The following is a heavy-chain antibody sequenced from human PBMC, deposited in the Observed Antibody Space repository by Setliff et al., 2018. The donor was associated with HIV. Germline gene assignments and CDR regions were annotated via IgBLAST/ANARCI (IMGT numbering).Heavy chain of an antibody. CDR2: ITGSGGSP. V-gene: IGHV3-23*01. J-gene: IGHJ4*02. CDR1: GFNLNNYA. CDR3: TKDRSVWLGPRVYFDY. Sequence: GGSLRLSCAASGFNLNNYAMGWVRQAPGKGLEWVSGITGSGGSPYYADSVKGRFTISRGKSKNTLYLQMSSLRAEDTAVYYCTKDRSVWLGPRVYFDYWGQGTLVTVSS. D-gene: IGHD6-19*01.